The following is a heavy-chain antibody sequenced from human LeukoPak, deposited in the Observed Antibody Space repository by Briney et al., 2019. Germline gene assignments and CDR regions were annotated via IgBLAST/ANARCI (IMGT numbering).Heavy chain of an antibody. J-gene: IGHJ5*02. D-gene: IGHD3-22*01. V-gene: IGHV4-31*03. Sequence: SQTLSLTCTVSGGSISSGGYYWSWIRQHPEKGLEWIGFVYYTGGTYYSPSLKSRVSISVDTSKNQFSLKLTSVTAADTAVYYCARVVSYYYDSSGYLNWFDPWGQGTLVTVSS. CDR2: VYYTGGT. CDR1: GGSISSGGYY. CDR3: ARVVSYYYDSSGYLNWFDP.